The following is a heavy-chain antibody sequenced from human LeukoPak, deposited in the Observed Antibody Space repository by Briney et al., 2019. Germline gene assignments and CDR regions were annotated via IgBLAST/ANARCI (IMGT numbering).Heavy chain of an antibody. CDR3: TRVGYIDEGIDY. D-gene: IGHD5-24*01. J-gene: IGHJ4*02. Sequence: GGSLRLSCAASGFTFCSYWMDWARQAPGKELEWVANIKQDGSKKSYVDSVKGRFTISRDNAKNSLYLQMNSLRAEDTAIYYCTRVGYIDEGIDYWGQGTLVTVSS. CDR1: GFTFCSYW. CDR2: IKQDGSKK. V-gene: IGHV3-7*04.